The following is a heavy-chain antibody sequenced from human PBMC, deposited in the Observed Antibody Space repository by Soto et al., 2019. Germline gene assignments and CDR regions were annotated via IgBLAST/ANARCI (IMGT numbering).Heavy chain of an antibody. CDR1: GYSFTRYG. D-gene: IGHD6-19*01. CDR3: ARDYKRVAGTNGY. V-gene: IGHV1-18*01. Sequence: GDSVKVSCQASGYSFTRYGVCWVRQAPGQGLEWMGWISAYNGNTNYAQKLQGRVTMTTDTSTSTAYMELRSLRSDDTAVYYCARDYKRVAGTNGYWGQGNLVTVCS. J-gene: IGHJ4*02. CDR2: ISAYNGNT.